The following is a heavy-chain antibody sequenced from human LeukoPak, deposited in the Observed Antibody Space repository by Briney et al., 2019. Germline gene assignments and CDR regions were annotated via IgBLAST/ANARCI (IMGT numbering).Heavy chain of an antibody. V-gene: IGHV3-23*01. Sequence: PGGSLRLSCAASGFTFSSYAMSWVRQAPGKGLEWVSAISGSGGSTYYADSVKGRFTISRDNSKNTLYLQMNSLRAEDTAVYYCATVSADIVATRGFDPWGQGTLVTVSS. CDR2: ISGSGGST. CDR3: ATVSADIVATRGFDP. D-gene: IGHD5-12*01. J-gene: IGHJ5*02. CDR1: GFTFSSYA.